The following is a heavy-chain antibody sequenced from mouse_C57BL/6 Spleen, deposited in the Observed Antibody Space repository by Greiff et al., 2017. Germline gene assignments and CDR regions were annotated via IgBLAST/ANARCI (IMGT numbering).Heavy chain of an antibody. J-gene: IGHJ3*01. CDR3: TLYEYDLFAY. Sequence: VQLQQSGAELVRPGASVKLSCTASGFNIKDYYMHWVKQRPEQGLEWIGRIDPEGGDTEYAPKFQGKATMTADTSSNTAYLQLSSLTADDTAVYYSTLYEYDLFAYWGQGTLVTVSA. V-gene: IGHV14-1*01. D-gene: IGHD2-4*01. CDR1: GFNIKDYY. CDR2: IDPEGGDT.